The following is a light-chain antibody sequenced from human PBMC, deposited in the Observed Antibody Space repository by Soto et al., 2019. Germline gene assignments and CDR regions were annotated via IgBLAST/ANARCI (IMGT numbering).Light chain of an antibody. CDR2: EVN. CDR1: SSDVGGYNY. CDR3: SSYAVSTVV. J-gene: IGLJ2*01. Sequence: QSALTQPPSASGSPGQSVTISCTGTSSDVGGYNYVSWYQQHPGKAPKLMIYEVNKRPSGVPDRFSGSKSGNTASLTVSGLQADDEADYYCSSYAVSTVVFGGGTKVTVL. V-gene: IGLV2-8*01.